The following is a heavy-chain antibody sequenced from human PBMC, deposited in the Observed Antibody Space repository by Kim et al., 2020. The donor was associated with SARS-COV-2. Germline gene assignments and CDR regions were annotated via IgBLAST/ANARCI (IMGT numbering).Heavy chain of an antibody. D-gene: IGHD3-22*01. J-gene: IGHJ5*02. CDR3: ATTYYYDNSGYHT. V-gene: IGHV3-53*04. Sequence: YADSEKGRFTITRQHSKTTLYLQMNSLRAEDTAVYYCATTYYYDNSGYHTWGQGTLVTVSS.